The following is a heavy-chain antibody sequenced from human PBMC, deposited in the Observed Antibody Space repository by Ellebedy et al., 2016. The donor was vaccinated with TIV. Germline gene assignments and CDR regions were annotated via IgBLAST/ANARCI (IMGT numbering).Heavy chain of an antibody. D-gene: IGHD6-25*01. CDR2: MSGSGGGT. J-gene: IGHJ6*02. Sequence: PGGSLRLSCAASGFTFSSYAMTRVRQAPGKGLEWVSAMSGSGGGTYYADSVKGRFTISRDNSKSTLFLQMNSLRAEDAAKYYCTKHRPSASMDVWGQGTTVAVSS. CDR1: GFTFSSYA. CDR3: TKHRPSASMDV. V-gene: IGHV3-23*01.